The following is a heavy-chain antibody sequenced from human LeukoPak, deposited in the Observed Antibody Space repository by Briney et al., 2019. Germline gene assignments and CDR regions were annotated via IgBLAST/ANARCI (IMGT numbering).Heavy chain of an antibody. CDR2: INAGNGNT. J-gene: IGHJ5*02. Sequence: ASVKVSCKASGYTFNSYAMHWVRQAPGQRLEWMGWINAGNGNTKYSQKFQGRVTITRDTSASTAYMELSSLRSEDTAVYYCARDLAVAGTNVDWFDPWGQGTLVTVSS. CDR3: ARDLAVAGTNVDWFDP. CDR1: GYTFNSYA. D-gene: IGHD6-19*01. V-gene: IGHV1-3*01.